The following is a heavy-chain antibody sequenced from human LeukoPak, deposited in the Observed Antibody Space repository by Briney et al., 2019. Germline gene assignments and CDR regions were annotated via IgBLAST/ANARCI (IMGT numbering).Heavy chain of an antibody. J-gene: IGHJ6*02. CDR3: MGV. CDR2: IHYSGKA. CDR1: GGSISGYY. Sequence: SETLSLTCTVSGGSISGYYWTWIRQPPGKGLEWIGQIHYSGKADYNPSLRSRITISVDTSKNQMSLKLSSVTAADTVVYYDMGVWGQGTTVTVS. V-gene: IGHV4-59*01.